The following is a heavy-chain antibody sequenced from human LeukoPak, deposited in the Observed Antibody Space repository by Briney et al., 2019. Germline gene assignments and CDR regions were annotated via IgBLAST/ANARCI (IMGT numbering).Heavy chain of an antibody. V-gene: IGHV3-74*01. CDR1: GFTFSSYW. D-gene: IGHD1-1*01. CDR3: AKGLFPETDYYMDV. Sequence: GGSLRLSCAASGFTFSSYWMHWVRQAPGKGLVWVSRIYSDGISTSYADSVKGRFTISRDNSKNTLYLQMNSLRAEDTAVYYCAKGLFPETDYYMDVWGKGTTVTVSS. CDR2: IYSDGIST. J-gene: IGHJ6*03.